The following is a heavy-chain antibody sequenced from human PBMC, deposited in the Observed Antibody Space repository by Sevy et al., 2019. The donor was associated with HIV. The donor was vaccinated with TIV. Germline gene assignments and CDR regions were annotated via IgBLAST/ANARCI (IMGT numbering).Heavy chain of an antibody. V-gene: IGHV3-23*01. D-gene: IGHD3-3*01. CDR1: GFSFSTYA. CDR2: ISGNGTST. Sequence: GGSLRLSCAASGFSFSTYAMTWVRQAPGKGLEWVSGISGNGTSTYYTDSVKGRFTISRDNSKNTVYLQMNNLRAEDTAVYYCGKVSIFGVGGFYDYWGQGTLVTVSS. CDR3: GKVSIFGVGGFYDY. J-gene: IGHJ4*02.